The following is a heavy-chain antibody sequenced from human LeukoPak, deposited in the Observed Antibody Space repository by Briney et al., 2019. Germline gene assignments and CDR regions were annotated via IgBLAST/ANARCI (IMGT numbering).Heavy chain of an antibody. CDR2: IDTDGRST. V-gene: IGHV3-74*01. Sequence: PGGSLRLSCAASGFTFRSFWMNWVRQAPGKGLVWVSRIDTDGRSTAYAGSVKGRFTVSRDNAKNTLFLQMNGLRAEDTAVYYCASDYYGMDVWGLGTTVTVSS. CDR3: ASDYYGMDV. CDR1: GFTFRSFW. J-gene: IGHJ6*02.